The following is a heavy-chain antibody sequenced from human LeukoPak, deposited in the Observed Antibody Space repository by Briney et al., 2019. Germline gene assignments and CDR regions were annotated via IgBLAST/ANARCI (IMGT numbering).Heavy chain of an antibody. CDR2: IIPIFGTA. J-gene: IGHJ4*02. Sequence: SVKLSCTASGGTFSSYAISWVRQAPGQGLEWMGGIIPIFGTADYAQKFQGRVTITTDKSTSTAYLELSSLRSEDTAVYDCALLGDYGWYFDYGGQGTLVTVSS. CDR1: GGTFSSYA. D-gene: IGHD4-17*01. V-gene: IGHV1-69*05. CDR3: ALLGDYGWYFDY.